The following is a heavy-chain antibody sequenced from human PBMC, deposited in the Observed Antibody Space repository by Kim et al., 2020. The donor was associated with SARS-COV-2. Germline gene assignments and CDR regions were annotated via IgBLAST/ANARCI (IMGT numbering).Heavy chain of an antibody. V-gene: IGHV1-18*01. J-gene: IGHJ6*02. D-gene: IGHD3-16*01. CDR1: GYTFTSYG. Sequence: ASVKVSCKASGYTFTSYGISWVRQAPGQGLEWMGWISAYNGNTNYAQKLQGRVTMTTDTSTSTAYMELRSLRSDDTAVYYCARDQFFGVSYYLYGMDVWGQRNTVTVSS. CDR3: ARDQFFGVSYYLYGMDV. CDR2: ISAYNGNT.